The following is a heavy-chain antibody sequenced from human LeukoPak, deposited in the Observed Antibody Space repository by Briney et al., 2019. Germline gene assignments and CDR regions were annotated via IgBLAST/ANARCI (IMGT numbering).Heavy chain of an antibody. J-gene: IGHJ6*02. CDR2: ISYDGSNK. CDR3: SIGLRYNYYGMDV. D-gene: IGHD3-16*02. CDR1: GFTFSIYT. Sequence: PGRSLRLSYAASGFTFSIYTMHCVRQAPGKGLEWVAVISYDGSNKYYADSVKGRFTISRDNSKNTLYLQINSLRTEDTAVYYCSIGLRYNYYGMDVWGQGTTVTVSS. V-gene: IGHV3-30-3*01.